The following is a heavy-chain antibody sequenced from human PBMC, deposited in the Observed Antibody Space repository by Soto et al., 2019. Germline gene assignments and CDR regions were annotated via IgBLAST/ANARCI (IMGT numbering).Heavy chain of an antibody. CDR2: INPNSGGT. Sequence: ASVKVSCKASGYNFTGYYIHWVRQARGQGLEWMGWINPNSGGTNYAQKFQGSVTMTRATSISTVYMELSSLRSDDTAVYYCARQLAIVGGGTSDNWGQGTLVTVSS. V-gene: IGHV1-2*02. CDR1: GYNFTGYY. D-gene: IGHD1-26*01. J-gene: IGHJ4*02. CDR3: ARQLAIVGGGTSDN.